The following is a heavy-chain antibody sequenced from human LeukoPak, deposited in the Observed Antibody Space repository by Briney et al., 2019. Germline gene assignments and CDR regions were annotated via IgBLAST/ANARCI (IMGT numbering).Heavy chain of an antibody. CDR1: GYTFTGYY. J-gene: IGHJ6*03. CDR2: INPNSGGT. Sequence: GASVKVSCKASGYTFTGYYMHWVRQAPGQGLEWMGRINPNSGGTNYAQKFQGRVTMTRDTSISTAYMELSRLRSDDTAVYYSARDLAMVVDYYYYYMDVWGKGTTVTVSS. D-gene: IGHD2-15*01. V-gene: IGHV1-2*06. CDR3: ARDLAMVVDYYYYYMDV.